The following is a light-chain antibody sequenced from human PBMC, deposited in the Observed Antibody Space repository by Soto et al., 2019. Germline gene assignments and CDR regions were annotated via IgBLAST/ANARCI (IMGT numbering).Light chain of an antibody. Sequence: QSVLTQPPSASGSPGQSVTISCTGTSSDVGGYNYVSWFQQHPGKVPKLMIYEVSKRPSGVPDRFSGSKSGNTASLTASGLQAEDEADYYCSSFAGSNNLVFGGGTKFTVL. V-gene: IGLV2-8*01. CDR2: EVS. CDR1: SSDVGGYNY. J-gene: IGLJ2*01. CDR3: SSFAGSNNLV.